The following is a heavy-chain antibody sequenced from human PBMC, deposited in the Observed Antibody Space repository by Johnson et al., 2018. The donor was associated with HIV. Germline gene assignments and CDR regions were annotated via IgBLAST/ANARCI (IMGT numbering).Heavy chain of an antibody. D-gene: IGHD2-15*01. CDR2: ISSSGSTI. CDR1: GFTFSDYY. J-gene: IGHJ3*02. CDR3: TGRDLLRAFDI. V-gene: IGHV3-11*04. Sequence: QVQLVESGGGLVKPGGSLRLSCAASGFTFSDYYMSWIRQAPGKGLEWVSHISSSGSTIDYADSVTGRFTISRDNGNNSLYLQMNSLRAEDAAVYYCTGRDLLRAFDIWGQGTMVTVSS.